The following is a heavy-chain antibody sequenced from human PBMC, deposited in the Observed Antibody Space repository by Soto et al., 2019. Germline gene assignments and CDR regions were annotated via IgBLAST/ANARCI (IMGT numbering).Heavy chain of an antibody. J-gene: IGHJ4*02. CDR2: FDPEAGET. CDR3: ATDGGKSTSCYFCLAY. CDR1: GYTLTELS. Sequence: ASVKVSCKVSGYTLTELSMHWVRQAPGKGLEWMGGFDPEAGETIYAQKFQGRVTMTEDTSTDTAYMELSSLRSEDTAVYYCATDGGKSTSCYFCLAYWGQGTLVTVSS. D-gene: IGHD2-2*01. V-gene: IGHV1-24*01.